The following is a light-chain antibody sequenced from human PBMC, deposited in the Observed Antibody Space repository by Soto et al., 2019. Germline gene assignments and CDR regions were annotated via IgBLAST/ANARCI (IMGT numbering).Light chain of an antibody. CDR3: CSYTGSGTII. CDR1: RSDIGDYNY. J-gene: IGLJ1*01. CDR2: DVS. Sequence: QSALTQPASVCGSPGQSITISCVGTRSDIGDYNYVSWYPQHPGKVPKVIIYDVSNRPSGVSYRFSGSKSGNTASLTVSGLQAEDEADYYCCSYTGSGTIIFGTGTKVTVL. V-gene: IGLV2-14*01.